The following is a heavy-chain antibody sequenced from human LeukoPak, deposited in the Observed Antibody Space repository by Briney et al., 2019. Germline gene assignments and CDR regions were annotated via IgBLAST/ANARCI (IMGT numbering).Heavy chain of an antibody. Sequence: SETLSLTCAVYGGSLSGYYWSRIRQPPGKGLEWIGEINHSGSTNYNPSLKSRVTISVDTSKNQFSLKLSSVTAADTAVYYCARGTQLYYFDYWGQGTLVTVSS. J-gene: IGHJ4*02. V-gene: IGHV4-34*01. D-gene: IGHD1-1*01. CDR3: ARGTQLYYFDY. CDR2: INHSGST. CDR1: GGSLSGYY.